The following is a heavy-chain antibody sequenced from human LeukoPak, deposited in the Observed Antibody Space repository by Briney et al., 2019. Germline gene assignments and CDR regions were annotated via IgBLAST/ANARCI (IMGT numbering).Heavy chain of an antibody. CDR3: ARDYRDIVVVPAAMGPLWYFDL. D-gene: IGHD2-2*01. J-gene: IGHJ2*01. V-gene: IGHV4-30-4*01. CDR2: IYYSGST. CDR1: GGSISSGDYY. Sequence: PSETLSLTCTVSGGSISSGDYYWSWIRQPPGKGLEWIGYIYYSGSTYYNPSLKSRVTISVDTSKNQFSLKLSSVTAADTAVYYCARDYRDIVVVPAAMGPLWYFDLWGRGTLVTVSS.